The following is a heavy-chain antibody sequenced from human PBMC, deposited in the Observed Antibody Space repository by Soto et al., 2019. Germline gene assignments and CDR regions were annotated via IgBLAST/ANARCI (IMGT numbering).Heavy chain of an antibody. CDR3: AKGAGIAVTPIYGMDV. V-gene: IGHV3-9*01. D-gene: IGHD6-19*01. Sequence: EVQLVESGGGLVQPGRSLRLSCAASGFTFDDYAMHWVRQAPGKGLEWVSGISWNSGSIGYADSVKGRFTISRDNAKNSLYLQMNSLGAEDTALYYCAKGAGIAVTPIYGMDVWGQGTTVTVSS. CDR1: GFTFDDYA. J-gene: IGHJ6*02. CDR2: ISWNSGSI.